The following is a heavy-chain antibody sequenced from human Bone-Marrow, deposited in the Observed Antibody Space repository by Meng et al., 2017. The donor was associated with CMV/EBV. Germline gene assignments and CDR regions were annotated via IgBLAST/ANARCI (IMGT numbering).Heavy chain of an antibody. CDR2: IYYSGST. V-gene: IGHV4-39*07. J-gene: IGHJ4*02. CDR3: ARDVGITSIYGGNSGTFDY. D-gene: IGHD4-23*01. CDR1: GGSISSGGYY. Sequence: SETLSLTCTVSGGSISSGGYYWSWIRQPPGKGLEWIGSIYYSGSTYYNPSLKSRVTISVDTSKNQFSLKLSSVTAADTAVYYCARDVGITSIYGGNSGTFDYWGQGTLVTVSS.